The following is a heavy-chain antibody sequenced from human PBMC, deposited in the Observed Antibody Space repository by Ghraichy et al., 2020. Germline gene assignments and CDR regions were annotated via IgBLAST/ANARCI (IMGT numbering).Heavy chain of an antibody. D-gene: IGHD2-8*01. CDR1: GGSISSSGSY. CDR3: ARGLMDVFDI. V-gene: IGHV4-31*03. CDR2: ISYTGIT. J-gene: IGHJ3*02. Sequence: LSCSVSGGSISSSGSYWTWIRQHAGKGLEWIGYISYTGITYYNPSLKSRVTISVDTSKNQFSLNLSSVTAADTAVYYCARGLMDVFDIWGQGTMVTVSS.